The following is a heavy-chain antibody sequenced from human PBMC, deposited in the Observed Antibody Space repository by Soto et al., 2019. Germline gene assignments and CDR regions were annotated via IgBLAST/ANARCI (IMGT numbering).Heavy chain of an antibody. CDR1: GGSISSSSYY. CDR2: IYYSGST. Sequence: QLQLQESGPGLVKPSETLSLTCTVSGGSISSSSYYWGWIRQPPGKGLEWIGSIYYSGSTYYNPSLTSRVTISVDTSKNQFSLKLSSVTAADTAVYYCARQKLLWFGELLYEVDYWGQGTLVTVSS. D-gene: IGHD3-10*01. V-gene: IGHV4-39*01. J-gene: IGHJ4*02. CDR3: ARQKLLWFGELLYEVDY.